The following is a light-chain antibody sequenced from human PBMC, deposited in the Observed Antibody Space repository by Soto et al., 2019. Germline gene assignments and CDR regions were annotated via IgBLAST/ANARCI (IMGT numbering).Light chain of an antibody. V-gene: IGKV1-39*01. CDR2: VAS. Sequence: DIQMTQSPSSLSASVGDRVTITCRASQRVGTYLRWYQQKQGRAPKLLINVASTLQSGVPSRFSGSGSGTDFTLAISSLQPEDFATYYCQQSSSTPQTFGGGTKVDIK. J-gene: IGKJ4*01. CDR1: QRVGTY. CDR3: QQSSSTPQT.